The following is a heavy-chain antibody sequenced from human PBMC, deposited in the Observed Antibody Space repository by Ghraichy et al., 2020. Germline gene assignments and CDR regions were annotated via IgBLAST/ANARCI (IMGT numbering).Heavy chain of an antibody. J-gene: IGHJ4*02. CDR2: IYFSGST. CDR1: GDSLSSGSHN. CDR3: ARSYSSTKQYYFDY. V-gene: IGHV4-31*03. D-gene: IGHD6-13*01. Sequence: SETLSLTCTVSGDSLSSGSHNWCWIRQHPGKGLEWIGYIYFSGSTDYNPSLKSRVTISLDTSNNQFSLKLSSVTAADTAVYYCARSYSSTKQYYFDYWGQGNPVAVSS.